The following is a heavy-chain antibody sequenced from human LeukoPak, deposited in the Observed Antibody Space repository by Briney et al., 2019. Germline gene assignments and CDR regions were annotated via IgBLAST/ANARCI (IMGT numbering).Heavy chain of an antibody. D-gene: IGHD6-13*01. Sequence: GGSLRLPCAASGFTFDDYAMHWVRQAPGKGLEWVSGISWNSGSIGYADSVKGRFTISRDNAKNSLYLQMNSLRAEDTALYYCAKGKLAAAPGGIDYWGQGTLVTVSS. CDR1: GFTFDDYA. V-gene: IGHV3-9*01. CDR2: ISWNSGSI. CDR3: AKGKLAAAPGGIDY. J-gene: IGHJ4*02.